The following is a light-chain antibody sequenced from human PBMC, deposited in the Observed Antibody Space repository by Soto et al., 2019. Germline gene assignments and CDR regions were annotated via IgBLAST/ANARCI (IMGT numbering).Light chain of an antibody. CDR1: SNDVGGYDY. CDR3: SSYAGSNIVL. CDR2: EVN. V-gene: IGLV2-8*01. J-gene: IGLJ2*01. Sequence: QSALSQPPSASGSPGQSGTISCTGTSNDVGGYDYVSWFQQHTGKAPKLMIYEVNKRPSGVPDRFSGSTSGNTASLTVSGLQAEDEADYYCSSYAGSNIVLFGGGTQLTVL.